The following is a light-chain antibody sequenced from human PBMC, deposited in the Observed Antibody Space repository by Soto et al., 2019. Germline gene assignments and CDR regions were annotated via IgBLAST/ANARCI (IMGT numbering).Light chain of an antibody. CDR3: QQRSNWPLLT. V-gene: IGKV3-11*01. J-gene: IGKJ4*01. CDR2: DAS. Sequence: EIVLTQSPATLSLSPGERATLSCRASQSVSNSLAWYQQKPGQAPRLIIYDASNRATGIPARFSGSGSGTDFTLTISSLEPEDFAVYYCQQRSNWPLLTFGGGTKVEIK. CDR1: QSVSNS.